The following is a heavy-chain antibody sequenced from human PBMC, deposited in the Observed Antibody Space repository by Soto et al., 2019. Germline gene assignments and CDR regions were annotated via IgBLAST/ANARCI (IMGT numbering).Heavy chain of an antibody. CDR3: VRVPLATEGGHYYYYYMDV. J-gene: IGHJ6*03. D-gene: IGHD1-26*01. CDR2: IKEDGSEK. CDR1: ETTFGLFS. Sequence: PGGSLRLSCEVSETTFGLFSMSWVGQGPGKRLEWVATIKEDGSEKSYVDSVKGRFTISRDNDKNSLYLEMNDLRADDTSVYYCVRVPLATEGGHYYYYYMDVWGKRTTVTVSS. V-gene: IGHV3-7*01.